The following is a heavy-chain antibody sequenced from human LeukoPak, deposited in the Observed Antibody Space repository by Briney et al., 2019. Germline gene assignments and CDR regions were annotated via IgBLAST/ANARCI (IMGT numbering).Heavy chain of an antibody. J-gene: IGHJ5*02. CDR3: ARAPRGNSGYCSSPSCTDHRYNWFDP. CDR2: INAGNGNT. D-gene: IGHD2-2*01. CDR1: GYTFTNYA. V-gene: IGHV1-3*01. Sequence: ASVKVSCKASGYTFTNYAMHWVRQAPGQRLEWMGWINAGNGNTKYSQKFQGRVTITRDTSAGTAYMEVSSLRSEDTAVYYCARAPRGNSGYCSSPSCTDHRYNWFDPWGQGTLVTVSS.